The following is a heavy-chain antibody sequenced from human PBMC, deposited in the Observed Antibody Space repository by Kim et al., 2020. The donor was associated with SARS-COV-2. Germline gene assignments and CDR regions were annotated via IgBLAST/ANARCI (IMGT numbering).Heavy chain of an antibody. CDR2: IYYSGST. J-gene: IGHJ3*02. CDR1: GGSISSYY. Sequence: SETLSLTCTVSGGSISSYYWSWIRQPPGKGLEWIGYIYYSGSTNYNPSLKSRVTISVDTSKNQFSLKLSSVTAADTAVYYCARDDDTAMVWGAFDIWGQGTMVTVSS. CDR3: ARDDDTAMVWGAFDI. V-gene: IGHV4-59*13. D-gene: IGHD5-18*01.